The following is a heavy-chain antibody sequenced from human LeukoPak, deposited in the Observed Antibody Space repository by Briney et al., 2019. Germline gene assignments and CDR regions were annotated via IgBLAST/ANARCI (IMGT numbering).Heavy chain of an antibody. V-gene: IGHV1-2*06. J-gene: IGHJ4*02. CDR2: INPNSGGP. CDR3: VRGYSYGFYFDY. CDR1: GYSFTGYY. D-gene: IGHD5-18*01. Sequence: ASVKVSCKTSGYSFTGYYIHWVRQAPGQGLEWMGRINPNSGGPNYGQKFQGTVTMTRDTSISTAYLELSNLRSDDTAAYYCVRGYSYGFYFDYWGQGSLVTVYS.